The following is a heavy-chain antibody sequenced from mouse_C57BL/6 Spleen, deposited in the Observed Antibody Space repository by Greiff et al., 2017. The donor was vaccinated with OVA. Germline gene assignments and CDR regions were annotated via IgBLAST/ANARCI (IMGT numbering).Heavy chain of an antibody. V-gene: IGHV5-16*01. J-gene: IGHJ3*01. CDR2: INYDGSST. CDR3: ARDAGGLAY. CDR1: GFTFSDYY. Sequence: DVKLVESEGGLVQPGSSMKLSCTASGFTFSDYYMAWVRQVPEKGLEWVANINYDGSSTYYLDSLKSRFIISRDNAKNILYLQMSSLKSEDTATYYCARDAGGLAYWGQGTLVTVSA.